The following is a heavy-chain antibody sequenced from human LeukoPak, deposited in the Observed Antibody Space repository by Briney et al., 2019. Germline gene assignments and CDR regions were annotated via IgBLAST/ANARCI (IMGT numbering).Heavy chain of an antibody. CDR3: ARDRRKYCSSTSCSRLDY. Sequence: SETLSLTCPVSGGSVSSGSHYWSWIRQPPGKGLEWIGHVYYSGSTSYNPSLKGRVTISVDTSKNHFSLELHSVTAADTAVYYCARDRRKYCSSTSCSRLDYWGQGTLVTVSS. CDR1: GGSVSSGSHY. V-gene: IGHV4-61*03. D-gene: IGHD2-2*01. J-gene: IGHJ4*02. CDR2: VYYSGST.